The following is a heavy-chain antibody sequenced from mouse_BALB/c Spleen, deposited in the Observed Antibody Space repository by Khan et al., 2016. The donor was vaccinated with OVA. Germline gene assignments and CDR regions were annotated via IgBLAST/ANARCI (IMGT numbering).Heavy chain of an antibody. CDR3: ARDDGSLYWYFDV. J-gene: IGHJ1*01. CDR2: IYYSGTV. Sequence: EVQLVESGPGLVKPSQTVSLTCTVTGISITSGNYRWSWIRQFPGNKLEWIGNIYYSGTVSYNTSLTSRTTITRDTSKNQFFLEMNSLTAEDTATYYCARDDGSLYWYFDVWGAGTTVTVSS. V-gene: IGHV3-5*02. D-gene: IGHD1-1*01. CDR1: GISITSGNYR.